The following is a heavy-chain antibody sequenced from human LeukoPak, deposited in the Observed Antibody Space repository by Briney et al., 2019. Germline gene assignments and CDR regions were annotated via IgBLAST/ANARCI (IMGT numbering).Heavy chain of an antibody. Sequence: GGSLRLSCAGSGFPFSGYSMNWIRQTPGKGLEWVSSMSILSGITYYAESVKGRFTVSRDNAKNLLHLQMNSLRVEDTAIYYCAREFEYSTSGAGYWGQGTLVTVSS. J-gene: IGHJ4*02. CDR3: AREFEYSTSGAGY. D-gene: IGHD6-6*01. V-gene: IGHV3-21*01. CDR2: MSILSGIT. CDR1: GFPFSGYS.